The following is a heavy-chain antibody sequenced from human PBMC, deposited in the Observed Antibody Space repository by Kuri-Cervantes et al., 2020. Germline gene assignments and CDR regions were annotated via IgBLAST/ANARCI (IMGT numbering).Heavy chain of an antibody. CDR1: GFTFSSYG. V-gene: IGHV3-33*05. CDR2: ISYDGSNK. J-gene: IGHJ4*02. CDR3: ARVTGIVGSTTADY. D-gene: IGHD1-26*01. Sequence: GGSLRLSCAASGFTFSSYGMHWVRRAPGKGLEWVAVISYDGSNKYYADSVKGRFTISRDNSKNTLYLQMNSLRAEDTAVYYCARVTGIVGSTTADYWGQGTLVTVSS.